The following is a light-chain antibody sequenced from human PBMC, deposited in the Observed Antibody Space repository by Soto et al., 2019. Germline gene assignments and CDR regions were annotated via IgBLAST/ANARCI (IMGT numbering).Light chain of an antibody. CDR3: QQGHNWPLT. J-gene: IGKJ2*01. Sequence: EIVMTQSPATLSLSPGERAAVSCRASQSINSELAWYQQKPGQPPRLLIHGASTRATGVPARFTGSESGSEFTLSISGLQSEDFAVYYCQQGHNWPLTFGQGTRLEI. V-gene: IGKV3-15*01. CDR2: GAS. CDR1: QSINSE.